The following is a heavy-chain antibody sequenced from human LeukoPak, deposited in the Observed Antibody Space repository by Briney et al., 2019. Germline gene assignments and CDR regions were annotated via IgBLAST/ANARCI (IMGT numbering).Heavy chain of an antibody. CDR1: GGSISSADYY. J-gene: IGHJ3*02. Sequence: SETLSLTCTVSGGSISSADYYWSWIRQPPGKGLEWIGYIYYSGSTNYNPSLKSRVTISVDTSKNQFSLKLSSVTAADTAVYYCERQGAFDIWGQGTMVTVSS. V-gene: IGHV4-30-4*08. CDR2: IYYSGST. CDR3: ERQGAFDI.